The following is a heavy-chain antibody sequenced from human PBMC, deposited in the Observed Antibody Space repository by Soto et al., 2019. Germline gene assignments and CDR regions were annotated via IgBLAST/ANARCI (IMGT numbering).Heavy chain of an antibody. CDR2: IFYSGST. Sequence: QVQLQESGPGLVKPSETLSLTCTVSGGSISGYYWSWIRQPPGKGLEWIGYIFYSGSTNYNPSLMSRVTISVDTSKNQLSLKLSSVTAADTAVYYCARGDGDYVGHSFDIWGQGTMVTVSS. CDR3: ARGDGDYVGHSFDI. CDR1: GGSISGYY. D-gene: IGHD4-17*01. V-gene: IGHV4-59*01. J-gene: IGHJ3*02.